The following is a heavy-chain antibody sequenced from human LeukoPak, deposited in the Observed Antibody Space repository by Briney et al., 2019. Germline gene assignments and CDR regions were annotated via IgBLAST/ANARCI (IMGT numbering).Heavy chain of an antibody. CDR2: ITGNGDKT. V-gene: IGHV3-23*01. Sequence: PGGSLRLSCAASGFNSINYVMNWVRQAPGKGLEWVSSITGNGDKTYYADSVKGRFTISRDNSKNTLYLQMNSLRAEDTAVYYCARGVGSGSRLRAGDYWGQGTLVTVSS. CDR1: GFNSINYV. D-gene: IGHD1-26*01. J-gene: IGHJ4*02. CDR3: ARGVGSGSRLRAGDY.